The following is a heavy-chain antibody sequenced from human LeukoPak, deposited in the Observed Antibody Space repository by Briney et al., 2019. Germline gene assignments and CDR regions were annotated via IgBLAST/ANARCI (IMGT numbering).Heavy chain of an antibody. CDR1: GGSISSGDYY. J-gene: IGHJ4*02. V-gene: IGHV4-30-4*08. CDR2: IYYSGST. D-gene: IGHD2-8*01. CDR3: ARLTLGYCTNGVCYRKYSSSWYVDY. Sequence: SETLSLTCTVSGGSISSGDYYWSWIRQPPGKGLEWIGYIYYSGSTYYNPSLKSRVTTSVDTSKNQFSLKLSPVTAADTAVYYCARLTLGYCTNGVCYRKYSSSWYVDYWGQGTLVTVSS.